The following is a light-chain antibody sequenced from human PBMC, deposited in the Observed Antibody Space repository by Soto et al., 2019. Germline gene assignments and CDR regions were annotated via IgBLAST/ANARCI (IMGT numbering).Light chain of an antibody. CDR2: VAS. CDR1: QSINNN. Sequence: DIQMTQSLSSLSASVGDTVTITCRASQSINNNLSWYQQKPGKAPKFLIYVASTLQRGVPSRFSGGGSGTDFTLTISGLQPEDVASYYCQQTFSPPYTVGQGTKLEIK. J-gene: IGKJ2*01. CDR3: QQTFSPPYT. V-gene: IGKV1-39*01.